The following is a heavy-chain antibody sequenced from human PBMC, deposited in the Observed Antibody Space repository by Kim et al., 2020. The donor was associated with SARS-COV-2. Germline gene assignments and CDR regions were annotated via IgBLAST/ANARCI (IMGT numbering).Heavy chain of an antibody. CDR2: INTNTGNP. CDR3: ARVPVGPLDY. CDR1: GYTFTSLA. J-gene: IGHJ4*02. V-gene: IGHV7-4-1*02. Sequence: ASVKVSCKASGYTFTSLAINWVRQAPGQGLEWMGWINTNTGNPTYAQAFRGRFVFSLDTSVSTAYLQITNLKTDDTAVYYCARVPVGPLDYWGQGTLVTVSS.